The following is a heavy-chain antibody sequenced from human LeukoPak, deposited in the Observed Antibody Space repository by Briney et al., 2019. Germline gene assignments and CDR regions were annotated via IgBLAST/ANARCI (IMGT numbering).Heavy chain of an antibody. Sequence: GRSLRLSCAASGFTFSSYAMHWVRQAPGKGLEWVAVISYDGSNKYYADSVKGRFTISRDNSKNTLYLQMNSLRAEDTAVYYCARREAAEEFDYWGQGTLVTVSS. CDR2: ISYDGSNK. V-gene: IGHV3-30*01. CDR3: ARREAAEEFDY. CDR1: GFTFSSYA. J-gene: IGHJ4*02. D-gene: IGHD6-13*01.